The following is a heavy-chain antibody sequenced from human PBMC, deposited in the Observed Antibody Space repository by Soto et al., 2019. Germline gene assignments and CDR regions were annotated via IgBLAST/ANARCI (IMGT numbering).Heavy chain of an antibody. CDR3: ARLRWETENNWFDP. CDR2: IYHSGST. V-gene: IGHV4-30-4*01. J-gene: IGHJ5*02. Sequence: PSETLSLTCTVSGDSINSVDHYWSWIRQPPGKGPEWTGYIYHSGSTHYNPSLNSRLTISIDTSTNRFSLNLTSVTAADTAVYFCARLRWETENNWFDPWGQGALVTVSS. CDR1: GDSINSVDHY. D-gene: IGHD1-26*01.